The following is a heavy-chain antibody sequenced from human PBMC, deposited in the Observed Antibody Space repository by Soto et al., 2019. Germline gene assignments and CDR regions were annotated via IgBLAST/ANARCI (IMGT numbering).Heavy chain of an antibody. CDR3: ARRTTYYGSGRNYYYGMDV. Sequence: GESLKISCKGSGYSFTNYWINWVRQMPGKGPEWIGRIDPSDSHTNYSPSFQGHVSISADKSSSTAYLQWSSLQASDTGMYYCARRTTYYGSGRNYYYGMDVWGQGTTVTVSS. D-gene: IGHD3-10*01. CDR1: GYSFTNYW. CDR2: IDPSDSHT. V-gene: IGHV5-10-1*01. J-gene: IGHJ6*02.